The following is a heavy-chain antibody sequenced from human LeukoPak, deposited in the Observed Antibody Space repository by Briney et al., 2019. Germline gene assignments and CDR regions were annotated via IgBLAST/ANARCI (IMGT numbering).Heavy chain of an antibody. CDR2: IYYSGST. D-gene: IGHD3-9*01. Sequence: SETLLLTCTVSGVSISSSSYHWGWIRQPPGKGLEWIASIYYSGSTYYSPSLKSRVTISVDTSKNQFSLKMSSVIAADTAVYYCASLLTYFDYWGRGTLVTVSS. J-gene: IGHJ4*02. CDR3: ASLLTYFDY. V-gene: IGHV4-39*01. CDR1: GVSISSSSYH.